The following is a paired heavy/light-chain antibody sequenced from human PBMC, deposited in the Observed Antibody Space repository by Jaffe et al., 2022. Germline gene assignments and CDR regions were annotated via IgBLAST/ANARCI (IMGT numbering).Heavy chain of an antibody. CDR1: GASITSGSYY. V-gene: IGHV4-39*01. Sequence: QLQLQESGPGLVKPSETLSLTCTVSGASITSGSYYWSWIRQPPGKGLEFIGSIYHTGATYYNPFFNSRVTMSVDTSKNQFSLKVNSVTAADTAVYYCARQEQSNLNYHFHYWGQGTLVTVSS. J-gene: IGHJ4*02. CDR3: ARQEQSNLNYHFHY. CDR2: IYHTGAT. D-gene: IGHD1-7*01.
Light chain of an antibody. Sequence: QSVVTQPPSVSGAPGQRVTISCTGSSSNIGTDYGVHWYQQLPGTAPKLLIYHNNNRPSGVPDRFSASKSGTSASLAISGLQAEDEADYYCQAYDISLSGEVVFGGGTKLTVL. J-gene: IGLJ2*01. CDR2: HNN. CDR1: SSNIGTDYG. V-gene: IGLV1-40*01. CDR3: QAYDISLSGEVV.